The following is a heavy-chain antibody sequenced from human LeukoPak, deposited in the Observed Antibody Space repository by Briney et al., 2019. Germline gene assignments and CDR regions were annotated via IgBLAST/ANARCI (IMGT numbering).Heavy chain of an antibody. Sequence: PGGSLRLSCAASGLTFDDYAMHWVRQTAEKGLEWVSGISWNTGSTGYADSVKGRFTISRDNAKNSLYLQMNSLRTEDTALYYCAKGGDFYGSGSYPNHWFDSWRQGTQLTVSS. J-gene: IGHJ5*01. CDR1: GLTFDDYA. CDR3: AKGGDFYGSGSYPNHWFDS. CDR2: ISWNTGST. D-gene: IGHD3-10*01. V-gene: IGHV3-9*01.